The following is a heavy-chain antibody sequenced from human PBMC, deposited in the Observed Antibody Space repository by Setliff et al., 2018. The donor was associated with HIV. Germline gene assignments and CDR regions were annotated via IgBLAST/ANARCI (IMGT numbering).Heavy chain of an antibody. Sequence: PSETLSLTCTVSGGSVSTGNYYWNWIRLPPGKGLEWIGYIFYSGSTNYNPSLKSRVTISVDTSKNQFSLKLSSVTAADTAVYYCARDTRYRDGIDYWGQGTLVTVSS. J-gene: IGHJ4*02. V-gene: IGHV4-61*01. CDR3: ARDTRYRDGIDY. CDR2: IFYSGST. D-gene: IGHD1-1*01. CDR1: GGSVSTGNYY.